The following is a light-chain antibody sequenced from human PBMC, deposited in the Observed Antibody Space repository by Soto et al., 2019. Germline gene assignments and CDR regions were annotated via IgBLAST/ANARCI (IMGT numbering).Light chain of an antibody. CDR3: QQYNNWPSGFS. V-gene: IGKV3-15*01. J-gene: IGKJ3*01. Sequence: EIVMTQSPATLSVSPGERATLSCRASQSVSSNLAWYQQKPGQAPRLLIYGASTRATGSPARFSGSGSGTEFTLTISSLQSEDFAVYYCQQYNNWPSGFSFGPGTKVDIK. CDR2: GAS. CDR1: QSVSSN.